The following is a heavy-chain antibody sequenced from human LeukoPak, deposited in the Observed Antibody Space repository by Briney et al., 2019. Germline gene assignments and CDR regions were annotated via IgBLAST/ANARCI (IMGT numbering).Heavy chain of an antibody. CDR2: IFPGDSDT. CDR1: GYTFTNYW. D-gene: IGHD3-22*01. Sequence: GESLKISCKGSGYTFTNYWIGWVRQMPGKGLEWMGIIFPGDSDTRYSPSFQGQVTISADKSISTAYLQWSSLKASDTAIYYCARLYDSSGYFSYWGQGTLVTVSS. CDR3: ARLYDSSGYFSY. J-gene: IGHJ4*02. V-gene: IGHV5-51*01.